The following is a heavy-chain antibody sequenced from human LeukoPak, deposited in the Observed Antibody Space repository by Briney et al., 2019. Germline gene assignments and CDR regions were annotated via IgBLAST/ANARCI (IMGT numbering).Heavy chain of an antibody. CDR3: ARGRVSSSTWYSTYYYYFYMDV. CDR2: VDHTGST. V-gene: IGHV4-59*01. J-gene: IGHJ6*03. CDR1: GFPFNKYS. D-gene: IGHD1-1*01. Sequence: PGGSLRLSCAASGFPFNKYSMTWIRQPPGKGLEWIGYVDHTGSTNFNPSLNGRVSISRDTTKNLFSLRLRSVTAADTAVYFCARGRVSSSTWYSTYYYYFYMDVWGKGTTVTVSS.